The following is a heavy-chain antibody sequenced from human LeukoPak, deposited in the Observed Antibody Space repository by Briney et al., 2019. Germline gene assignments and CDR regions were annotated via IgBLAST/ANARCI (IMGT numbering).Heavy chain of an antibody. CDR3: ARVSLYYDFDY. V-gene: IGHV3-7*01. CDR1: GFTFSSYW. Sequence: PGGSLRLSYAASGFTFSSYWMSWVRQAPGKGLEWVANIKQDGSEKYYVDSVKGRFTISRDNAKNSLYLQMNSLRAEDTAVYYCARVSLYYDFDYWGQGTLVTVSS. D-gene: IGHD3-3*01. J-gene: IGHJ4*02. CDR2: IKQDGSEK.